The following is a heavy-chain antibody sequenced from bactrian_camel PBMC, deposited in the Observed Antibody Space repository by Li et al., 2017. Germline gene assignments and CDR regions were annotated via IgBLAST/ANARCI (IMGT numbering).Heavy chain of an antibody. J-gene: IGHJ6*01. D-gene: IGHD5*01. CDR1: GYTYVKNC. CDR3: AADRNQGYHWGDTCREDAFSY. V-gene: IGHV3S36*01. CDR2: IYPGINSA. Sequence: VQLVESGGGLAQPGGSLRLSCAASGYTYVKNCMTWFRQAPGKEREGVATIYPGINSAYYADSVKGRFTISRDNAKNTMTLQMSNLRPEDTAMYYCAADRNQGYHWGDTCREDAFSYWGQGTQVTVS.